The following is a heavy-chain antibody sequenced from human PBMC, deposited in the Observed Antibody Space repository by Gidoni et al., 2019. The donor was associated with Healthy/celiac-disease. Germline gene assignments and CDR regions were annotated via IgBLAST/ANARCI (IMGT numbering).Heavy chain of an antibody. J-gene: IGHJ4*02. V-gene: IGHV1-69*06. D-gene: IGHD1-26*01. CDR3: ARAVVGATLTPFDY. Sequence: QVPLVQSGAEVTKPGSSVTVSCKASGGTFSSYAISWVRQAPGQGLEWMGGIIPIFGTANYAQKFQGRVTITADKSTSTAYMELSSLRSEDTAVYYCARAVVGATLTPFDYWGQGTLVTVSS. CDR2: IIPIFGTA. CDR1: GGTFSSYA.